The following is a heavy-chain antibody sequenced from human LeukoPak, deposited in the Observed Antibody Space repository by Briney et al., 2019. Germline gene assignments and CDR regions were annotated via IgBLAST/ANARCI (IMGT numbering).Heavy chain of an antibody. J-gene: IGHJ4*02. D-gene: IGHD3-10*01. V-gene: IGHV1-2*02. CDR3: ASAYSGMVRGVITSTEF. Sequence: ASVKVSCKASGYTFTGYYMHWVRQAPGQGLEWMGWINPNSGGTNYAQKFQGRVTMNRDTSISTADVELSRLRSDDTSVYDCASAYSGMVRGVITSTEFWGQGTLVTVPS. CDR1: GYTFTGYY. CDR2: INPNSGGT.